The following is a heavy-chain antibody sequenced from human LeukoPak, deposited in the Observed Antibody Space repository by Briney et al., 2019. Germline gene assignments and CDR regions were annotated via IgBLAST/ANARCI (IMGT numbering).Heavy chain of an antibody. CDR2: INHSGST. CDR3: ARGGYDFWSGYPTLFFDY. CDR1: GGSFSGYY. D-gene: IGHD3-3*01. J-gene: IGHJ4*02. Sequence: SETLSLTCAVYGGSFSGYYWSWIRQPPGKGLEWIGEINHSGSTNYNPSLKSRVTISVDTSKNQFSLKLSSVTAADTAVYYCARGGYDFWSGYPTLFFDYWGQGTLVTVSS. V-gene: IGHV4-34*01.